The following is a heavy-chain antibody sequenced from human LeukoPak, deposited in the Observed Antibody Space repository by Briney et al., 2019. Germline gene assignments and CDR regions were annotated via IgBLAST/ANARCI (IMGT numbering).Heavy chain of an antibody. CDR3: ARGLFLSGYLDAFDI. J-gene: IGHJ3*02. CDR2: IYNDGRT. D-gene: IGHD3-22*01. V-gene: IGHV3-53*01. Sequence: QTGGSLRLSCAASGFTVNKKYMTWVSQAPGKWLEWVSLIYNDGRTYYADSVKGRCTISRDNLKNVLYLQMNSLKVEDTALYYCARGLFLSGYLDAFDIWGQGTVVTVSS. CDR1: GFTVNKKY.